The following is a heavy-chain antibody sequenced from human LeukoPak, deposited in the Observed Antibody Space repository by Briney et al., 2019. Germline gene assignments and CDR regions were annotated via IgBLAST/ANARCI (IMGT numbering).Heavy chain of an antibody. D-gene: IGHD5-18*01. V-gene: IGHV4-34*01. J-gene: IGHJ4*02. CDR3: GYSYGYRVDPAQPIDY. CDR1: GGSFSGYY. Sequence: SETLSLTCAVYGGSFSGYYWSWIRQPPGKGLEWIGEINHSGSTNYSPSLKSRVTISVDTSKNQFSLKLSSVTAADTAVYYCGYSYGYRVDPAQPIDYWDQGTLVTVSS. CDR2: INHSGST.